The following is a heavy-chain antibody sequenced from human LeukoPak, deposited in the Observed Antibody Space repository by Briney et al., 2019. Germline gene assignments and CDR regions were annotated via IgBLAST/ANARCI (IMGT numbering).Heavy chain of an antibody. V-gene: IGHV1-2*02. CDR2: INPDSGGS. J-gene: IGHJ6*03. CDR1: GYTFSAFY. Sequence: GASVKVSCKTSGYTFSAFYMHWVRQAPGQGPEWMGWINPDSGGSEYGQKFQGRVTFTSDTSSTTIYMEVRSLKSDDTAVYYCARGRRVAVASYYYYMDVWGKGTTVTVSS. CDR3: ARGRRVAVASYYYYMDV. D-gene: IGHD6-19*01.